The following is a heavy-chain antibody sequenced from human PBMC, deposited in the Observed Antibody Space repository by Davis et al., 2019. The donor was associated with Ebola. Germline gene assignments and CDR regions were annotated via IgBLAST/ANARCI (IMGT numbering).Heavy chain of an antibody. J-gene: IGHJ6*02. CDR1: RGSISSHF. D-gene: IGHD3-16*01. CDR3: ARQPRSTRSPEYYHGVDV. Sequence: PSETLSLTCAVSRGSISSHFWSWIRQSPGQGLEWIGSIFYTGSTNLNPSLRSRVTLSVDRPKNQFSLNLTSVTAADTAVYFCARQPRSTRSPEYYHGVDVWGQGTTVVVSS. CDR2: IFYTGST. V-gene: IGHV4-59*11.